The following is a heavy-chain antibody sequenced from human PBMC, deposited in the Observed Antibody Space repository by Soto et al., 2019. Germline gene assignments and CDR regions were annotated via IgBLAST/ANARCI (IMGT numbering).Heavy chain of an antibody. J-gene: IGHJ4*02. CDR3: AKKRKEYSSGWSPFDY. Sequence: GSLRLSSAASGXTFTTYSMTWVRQAPGRGLEWASMTIASGGTTYYADSVKGRFNISRDNSKNTLYLQMNSLRAEHTAVYYCAKKRKEYSSGWSPFDYWGQGTLGTVSS. D-gene: IGHD6-19*01. CDR1: GXTFTTYS. V-gene: IGHV3-23*01. CDR2: TIASGGTT.